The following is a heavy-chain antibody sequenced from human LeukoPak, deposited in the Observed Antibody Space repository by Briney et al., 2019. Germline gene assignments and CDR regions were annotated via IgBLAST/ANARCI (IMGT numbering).Heavy chain of an antibody. CDR1: GYTFTSYG. D-gene: IGHD3-22*01. CDR3: ARDRRSELYYYDSSGYIHAFDI. CDR2: ISAYNGNT. J-gene: IGHJ3*02. Sequence: GASVKVSCKASGYTFTSYGISWVRQAPGQGLEWMGWISAYNGNTNYAQKLQGRVTMTTDTPTSTAYMELRSLRSDDTAVYYCARDRRSELYYYDSSGYIHAFDIWGQGTMVTVSS. V-gene: IGHV1-18*01.